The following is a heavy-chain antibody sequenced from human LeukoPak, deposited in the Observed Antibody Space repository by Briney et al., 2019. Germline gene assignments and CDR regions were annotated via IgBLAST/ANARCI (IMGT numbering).Heavy chain of an antibody. CDR2: IYTSGST. D-gene: IGHD3-22*01. J-gene: IGHJ6*03. CDR3: ARVNYYDSSGYYAYYYYMDV. V-gene: IGHV4-4*07. Sequence: PSETLSLTCTVSGGSISSYYWSWIRQPAGKGLEWIGRIYTSGSTNYNPSLKSRVTISVDKSKNQFSLKLSSVTAADTAVYYCARVNYYDSSGYYAYYYYMDVWGKGTTVTVSS. CDR1: GGSISSYY.